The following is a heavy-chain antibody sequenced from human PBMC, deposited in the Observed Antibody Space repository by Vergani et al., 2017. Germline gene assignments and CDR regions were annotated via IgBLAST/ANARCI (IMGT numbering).Heavy chain of an antibody. CDR3: SAQTQSCHDY. J-gene: IGHJ4*02. D-gene: IGHD3-10*01. CDR2: ISWNSGAV. Sequence: EVDLVESGGGLAQPGGSLRLSCEASGITFWKFGMHWVRQGPGKGLEWVSGISWNSGAVDYADSVRGRFTLSRDNAKNSLFLEMSSLGTDDTAIYFCSAQTQSCHDYWGQGTLVAVSS. CDR1: GITFWKFG. V-gene: IGHV3-9*01.